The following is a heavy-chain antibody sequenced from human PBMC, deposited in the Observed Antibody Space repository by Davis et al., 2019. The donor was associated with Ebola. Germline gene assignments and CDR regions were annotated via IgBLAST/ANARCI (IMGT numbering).Heavy chain of an antibody. CDR1: GDSISSNTYY. CDR2: LYYSGGTS. Sequence: SETLSLTCTVSGDSISSNTYYWAWIRQPPGKGLEWIGSLYYSGGTSYYKPSLKSRVTISADTSKNQFFLKLTFVTAADTAIYYCAEAYYYDSSLGWYFDVWGCGTLVTVSS. J-gene: IGHJ2*01. CDR3: AEAYYYDSSLGWYFDV. D-gene: IGHD3-22*01. V-gene: IGHV4-39*01.